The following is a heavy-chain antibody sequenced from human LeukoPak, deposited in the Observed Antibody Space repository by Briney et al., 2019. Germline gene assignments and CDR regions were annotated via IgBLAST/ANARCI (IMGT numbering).Heavy chain of an antibody. CDR3: AKNQEPEY. CDR2: IKQDGSEK. Sequence: GGSLRLSCAPSGFTFSSYWMSGVRQAPGRGLEWVANIKQDGSEKYYVDSVKGRFTISRDNAKNSLYLQMNSLRAEDTALYYCAKNQEPEYLGQGTLVTVSA. D-gene: IGHD1-14*01. J-gene: IGHJ4*02. CDR1: GFTFSSYW. V-gene: IGHV3-7*03.